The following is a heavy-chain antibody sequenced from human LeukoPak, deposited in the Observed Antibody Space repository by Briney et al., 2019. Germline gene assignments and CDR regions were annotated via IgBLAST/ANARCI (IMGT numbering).Heavy chain of an antibody. CDR2: IYHNGGT. J-gene: IGHJ4*02. CDR3: ARDRSLGYSSGSYDY. CDR1: VYFNSSGYY. V-gene: IGHV4-38-2*02. Sequence: SETLSLTRGVCVYFNSSGYYWGWIRQPPRKGLEWIGNIYHNGGTYYNPSLKSRVTISVDTSKNQFSLKVTSVTAADTAVYYCARDRSLGYSSGSYDYWGQGTLVTVSS. D-gene: IGHD3-10*01.